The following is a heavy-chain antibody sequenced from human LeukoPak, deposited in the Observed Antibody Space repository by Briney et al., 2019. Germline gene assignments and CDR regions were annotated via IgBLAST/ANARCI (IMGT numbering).Heavy chain of an antibody. CDR2: IYYSGST. CDR1: GGSISSSSYY. J-gene: IGHJ3*02. CDR3: ARLVSTRVLAFDI. Sequence: SETLSLTCTVSGGSISSSSYYWGWIRQPPGKGLEWIGSIYYSGSTYYNPSLKSRVTISVDTSKNQFSLKLSSVTAADTAVYYCARLVSTRVLAFDIWGQGTMVTVSS. D-gene: IGHD5/OR15-5a*01. V-gene: IGHV4-39*07.